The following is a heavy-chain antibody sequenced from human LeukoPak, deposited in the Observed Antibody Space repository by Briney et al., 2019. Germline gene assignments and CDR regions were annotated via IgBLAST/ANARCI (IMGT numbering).Heavy chain of an antibody. V-gene: IGHV3-21*01. Sequence: GGSLRLSCAASGFTFNNYAMTWVRQAPGKGLEWVSSVSSSSSYIYYADSVKGRFTISRDNAKNSLYLQMNSLRAEDTAVYYCARAGGSYLDAFDIWGQGTMVTVSS. CDR1: GFTFNNYA. CDR3: ARAGGSYLDAFDI. D-gene: IGHD1-26*01. J-gene: IGHJ3*02. CDR2: VSSSSSYI.